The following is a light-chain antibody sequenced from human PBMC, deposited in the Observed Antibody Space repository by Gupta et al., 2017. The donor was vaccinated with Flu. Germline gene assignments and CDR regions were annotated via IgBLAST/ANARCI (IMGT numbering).Light chain of an antibody. Sequence: AIRITQSSSSLSESTGDRVNINCLASQGISSYFAEYQQKPCKAPKLLIYASSTWQSGFPSRFIGSGSATDFTLTIIFLQSEDFATYYCQQYYSYARTFGQGTKEEFK. CDR2: ASS. V-gene: IGKV1-8*01. CDR1: QGISSY. CDR3: QQYYSYART. J-gene: IGKJ1*01.